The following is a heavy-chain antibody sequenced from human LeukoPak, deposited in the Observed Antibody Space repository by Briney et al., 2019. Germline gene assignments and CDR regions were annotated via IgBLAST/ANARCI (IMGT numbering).Heavy chain of an antibody. V-gene: IGHV3-53*01. CDR1: GFTVSSNY. CDR2: IYSGGST. J-gene: IGHJ3*02. CDR3: ARDAVTPGAFDI. Sequence: GGSLRLSCAASGFTVSSNYMSWVRQAPGKGLEWVSVIYSGGSTYYADSVKGRFTISRDNSKNTLYLQMNSLRAEDTALYHCARDAVTPGAFDIWGQGTMVTVPS. D-gene: IGHD4-23*01.